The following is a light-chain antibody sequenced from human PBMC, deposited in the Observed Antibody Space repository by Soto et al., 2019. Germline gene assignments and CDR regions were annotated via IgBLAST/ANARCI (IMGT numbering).Light chain of an antibody. CDR2: EVS. CDR1: SSDIGGYNY. CDR3: TSYAGSNNLV. V-gene: IGLV2-8*01. Sequence: QSVLTQPPSASGPPGQSVTISCTGTSSDIGGYNYVSWYQQHPGKAPKLIIYEVSKRPSGVPDRFSGSKSGNTASLTVSGLQAEDEADYYCTSYAGSNNLVFAGGTKLTVL. J-gene: IGLJ3*02.